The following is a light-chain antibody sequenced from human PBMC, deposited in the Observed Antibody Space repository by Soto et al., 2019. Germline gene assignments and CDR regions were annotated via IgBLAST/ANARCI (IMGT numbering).Light chain of an antibody. CDR3: FSYAGSYTWV. Sequence: QSALTQPRSVSGSPGQSVAVSCTGTSSDVGGYDYVSWYQHLPGKAPKLMIYSVNRRPSGIPDRFSGSKSGNSASLTISGLQAEDEDDYYCFSYAGSYTWVLGGGTKVTVL. CDR1: SSDVGGYDY. J-gene: IGLJ3*02. V-gene: IGLV2-11*01. CDR2: SVN.